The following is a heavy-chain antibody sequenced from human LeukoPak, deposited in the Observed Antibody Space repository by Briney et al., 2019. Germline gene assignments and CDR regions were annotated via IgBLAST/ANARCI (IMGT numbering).Heavy chain of an antibody. J-gene: IGHJ4*02. CDR1: GFTFSIHG. Sequence: GESLRLSCAASGFTFSIHGMHWVRQAPGKGLEWVAIIYHDGTNKYNADSVKGRFTIPRDNSKNTAYLQMDSLRAEDTAVYYCARNNWNARTQRWFYFDNWGQGTLVTVSS. CDR3: ARNNWNARTQRWFYFDN. CDR2: IYHDGTNK. D-gene: IGHD1-1*01. V-gene: IGHV3-33*01.